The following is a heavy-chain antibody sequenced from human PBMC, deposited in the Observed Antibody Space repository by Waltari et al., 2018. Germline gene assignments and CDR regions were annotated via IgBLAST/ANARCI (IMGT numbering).Heavy chain of an antibody. V-gene: IGHV3-48*03. CDR2: ISGSGTTI. CDR3: ARRFDS. CDR1: GLTFSSYG. Sequence: EVQLVESGGGLVQPGGSLRLSGAASGLTFSSYGMNWVRQAPGKGLEWISYISGSGTTIYYADSVKGRFTISRDDAENSLYLQMNSLRAEDTALYYCARRFDSWGQGTRVTVSS. J-gene: IGHJ4*02.